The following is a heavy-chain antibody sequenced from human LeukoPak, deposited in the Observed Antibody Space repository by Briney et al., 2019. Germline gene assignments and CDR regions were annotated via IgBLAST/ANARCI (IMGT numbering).Heavy chain of an antibody. D-gene: IGHD2-2*01. CDR2: FDPEDGET. J-gene: IGHJ4*02. CDR3: ATALPAAIPRPLKFDY. CDR1: RYTLTELS. V-gene: IGHV1-24*01. Sequence: GASVKVSCKVSRYTLTELSMHWVRRAPGKGLEWMGGFDPEDGETIYAQKFQGRVTMTEDTSTDTAYMELSSLRSEDTAVYYCATALPAAIPRPLKFDYWGQGTLVTVSS.